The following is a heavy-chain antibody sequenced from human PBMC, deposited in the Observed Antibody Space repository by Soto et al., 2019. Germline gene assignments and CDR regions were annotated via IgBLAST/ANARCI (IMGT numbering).Heavy chain of an antibody. Sequence: PSETLSPTCTVSGGSISSYYWSWIRQPPGKGLEWIGYIYYSGSTNYNPSLKSRVTISVDTSKNQFSLKLSSVTAADTALYYCAIWYIGAEDDNWFDPWGQGTLVTGSS. J-gene: IGHJ5*02. CDR3: AIWYIGAEDDNWFDP. CDR1: GGSISSYY. D-gene: IGHD1-1*01. CDR2: IYYSGST. V-gene: IGHV4-59*08.